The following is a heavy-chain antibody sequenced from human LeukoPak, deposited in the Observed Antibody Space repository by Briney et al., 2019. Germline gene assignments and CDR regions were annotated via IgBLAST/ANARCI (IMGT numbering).Heavy chain of an antibody. Sequence: GGSLRLSCAASGFTFSSYWMHWVRQAPGKGLVWVSRVSGDGSNTFYADSVKGRFTISRDNSKNTLYLQMNSLRAEDTAVYYCARDSLHYYDSSGYLDYWGQGTLVTVFS. V-gene: IGHV3-74*01. CDR1: GFTFSSYW. J-gene: IGHJ4*02. CDR3: ARDSLHYYDSSGYLDY. D-gene: IGHD3-22*01. CDR2: VSGDGSNT.